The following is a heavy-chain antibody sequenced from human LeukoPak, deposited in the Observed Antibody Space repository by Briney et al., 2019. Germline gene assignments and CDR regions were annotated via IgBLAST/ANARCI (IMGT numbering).Heavy chain of an antibody. CDR2: IKQDGSEK. J-gene: IGHJ4*02. D-gene: IGHD3-22*01. V-gene: IGHV3-7*01. CDR1: GFTFSSYW. CDR3: ARDQYYYDSSGYYYVQFDY. Sequence: GGSLRLSCAASGFTFSSYWMSWVRQAPGKGLEWVANIKQDGSEKYYVDSVKGRFTISRDNAKNSLYLQMNSLRAEDTAVYYCARDQYYYDSSGYYYVQFDYWGQGTLVTVSS.